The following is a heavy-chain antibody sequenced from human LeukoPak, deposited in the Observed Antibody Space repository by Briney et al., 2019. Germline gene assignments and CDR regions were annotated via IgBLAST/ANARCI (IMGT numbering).Heavy chain of an antibody. Sequence: SVKVCCKASGYTFTGYYMHWVRQAPGQGLEWMGWINLNSGGTNYAQKFQGWVTMTRDTSISTAYMDLSRLRSDDTAVYYCATNGGYSSNWYAYWFDPWGQGTLVTVSS. CDR1: GYTFTGYY. D-gene: IGHD6-13*01. CDR2: INLNSGGT. J-gene: IGHJ5*02. V-gene: IGHV1-2*04. CDR3: ATNGGYSSNWYAYWFDP.